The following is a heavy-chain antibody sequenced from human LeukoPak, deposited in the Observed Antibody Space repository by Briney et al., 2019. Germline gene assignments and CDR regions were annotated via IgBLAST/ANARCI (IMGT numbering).Heavy chain of an antibody. D-gene: IGHD6-19*01. CDR3: TSRVYSSGWYGDEGDDY. Sequence: GGSLRLSCTASGFTFGDYAMSWFRQAPGKGLEWVGLIRSKAYGGTTEYAASVKGRFTISRDDSKSIAYLQMNSLKTEDTAVYYCTSRVYSSGWYGDEGDDYWGQGTLVTVSS. J-gene: IGHJ4*02. CDR2: IRSKAYGGTT. V-gene: IGHV3-49*03. CDR1: GFTFGDYA.